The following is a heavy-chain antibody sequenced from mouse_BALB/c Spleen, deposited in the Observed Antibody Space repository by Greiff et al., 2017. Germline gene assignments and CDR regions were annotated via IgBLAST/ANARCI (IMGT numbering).Heavy chain of an antibody. CDR2: INPGSGGT. CDR1: GYAFTNYL. CDR3: ARGLRADYYAMDY. J-gene: IGHJ4*01. D-gene: IGHD2-4*01. Sequence: VQLQESGAELVRPGTSVKVSCKASGYAFTNYLIEWVKQRPGQGLEWIGVINPGSGGTNYNEKFKGKATLTADKSSSTAYMQLSSLTSDDSAVYFCARGLRADYYAMDYWGQGTSVTVSS. V-gene: IGHV1-54*01.